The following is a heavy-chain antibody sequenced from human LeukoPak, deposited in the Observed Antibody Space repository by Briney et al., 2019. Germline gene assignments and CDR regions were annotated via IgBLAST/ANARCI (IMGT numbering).Heavy chain of an antibody. Sequence: ASVKVSCKASGYTFTGYYLHWVRQAPGQGLEWMGWINPNSGGTNYAQKFQGRVTMTRDTSISTAYMELSRLRSDDTAVYYCARDLQWPGAFDIWGQGTMVTVSS. J-gene: IGHJ3*02. CDR2: INPNSGGT. V-gene: IGHV1-2*02. CDR1: GYTFTGYY. D-gene: IGHD6-19*01. CDR3: ARDLQWPGAFDI.